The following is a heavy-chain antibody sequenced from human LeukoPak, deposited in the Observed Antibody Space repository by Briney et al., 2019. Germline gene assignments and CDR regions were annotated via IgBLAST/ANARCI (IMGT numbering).Heavy chain of an antibody. CDR3: ARPNGPITIFHYYGMDV. Sequence: ASVNVSFKASGYTFTSYYMHWVRQAPGQGLEWMGIINPSGGSTSYAQKFQGRVTMTRDTSTSTVYMELSSLRSEDTAVYYCARPNGPITIFHYYGMDVWGQGTTVTVSS. D-gene: IGHD3-3*01. CDR2: INPSGGST. CDR1: GYTFTSYY. J-gene: IGHJ6*02. V-gene: IGHV1-46*01.